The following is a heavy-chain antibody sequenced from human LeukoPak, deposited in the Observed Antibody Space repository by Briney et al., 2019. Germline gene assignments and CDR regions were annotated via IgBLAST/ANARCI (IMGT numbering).Heavy chain of an antibody. CDR1: GYTFTSYY. Sequence: ASVKVSCKASGYTFTSYYMHWVRQAPGQGLEWMGIINPSGGSTSYAQKFQGRVTMTRDTSTSTVYMELSRLRSDDTAVYYCARARGGTVTVDYYYYMDVWGKGTTVTISS. CDR3: ARARGGTVTVDYYYYMDV. V-gene: IGHV1-46*01. J-gene: IGHJ6*03. D-gene: IGHD4-17*01. CDR2: INPSGGST.